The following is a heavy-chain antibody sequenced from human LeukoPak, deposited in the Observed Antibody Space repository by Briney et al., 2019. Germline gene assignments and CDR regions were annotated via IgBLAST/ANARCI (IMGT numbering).Heavy chain of an antibody. V-gene: IGHV1-2*02. CDR3: ARIFRVYDSSGFYSDY. Sequence: ASVKVSCRASGYTFTDYHIHWVRQAPGQGLEWVGWINPNSGGTNYAQKFQGRVTMTRDTSISTAYMDLSSLRSDDTAVYYCARIFRVYDSSGFYSDYWGQGTLVTVSS. CDR2: INPNSGGT. CDR1: GYTFTDYH. D-gene: IGHD3-22*01. J-gene: IGHJ4*02.